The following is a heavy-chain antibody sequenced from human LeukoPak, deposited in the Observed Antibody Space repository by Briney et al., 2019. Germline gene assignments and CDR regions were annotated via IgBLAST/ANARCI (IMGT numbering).Heavy chain of an antibody. CDR1: GYTFTSYD. V-gene: IGHV1-8*03. D-gene: IGHD2-15*01. CDR2: MNPNSGNT. J-gene: IGHJ4*02. Sequence: GASVKVSCKASGYTFTSYDINWVRQATGQGLEWMGWMNPNSGNTGYAQKFQGRVTITRNTSISTAYMELSSLRSEDTAVYYCARAPSWSVFATPSYCFDYWGQGTLVTVSS. CDR3: ARAPSWSVFATPSYCFDY.